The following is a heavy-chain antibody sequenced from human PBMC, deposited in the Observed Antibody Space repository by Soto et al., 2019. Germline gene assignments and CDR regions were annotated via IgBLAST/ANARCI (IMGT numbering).Heavy chain of an antibody. J-gene: IGHJ4*02. CDR1: GFTFSSYS. V-gene: IGHV3-21*01. CDR3: ARGQRGGDY. Sequence: EVQLVESGGGLVQPGGSLRLSCAASGFTFSSYSMNWVRQAPGKGLEWVSTISSSSSYIYYADSVKGRFTISRDNAKNALYLKMSSLRAEDTAAYYCARGQRGGDYWGQGTLVTVSS. CDR2: ISSSSSYI. D-gene: IGHD6-25*01.